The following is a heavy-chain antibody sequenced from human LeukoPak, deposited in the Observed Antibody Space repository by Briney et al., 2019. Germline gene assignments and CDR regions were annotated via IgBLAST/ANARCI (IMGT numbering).Heavy chain of an antibody. V-gene: IGHV1-18*01. Sequence: ASVKVSCKASDYTFSNYGISWVRQAPGQGLEWMGWISAYNGNTNYAQKLQGRVTMTTDTSTSTAYMELRSLRSDDTAVYYCARAPSSIAARAYYYYYMDVWGKGTTVTVSS. CDR1: DYTFSNYG. CDR2: ISAYNGNT. CDR3: ARAPSSIAARAYYYYYMDV. D-gene: IGHD6-6*01. J-gene: IGHJ6*03.